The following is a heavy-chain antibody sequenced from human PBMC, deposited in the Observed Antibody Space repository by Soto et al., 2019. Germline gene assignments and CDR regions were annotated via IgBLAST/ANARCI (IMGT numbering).Heavy chain of an antibody. CDR2: IKSKTDGGTT. Sequence: EVQLVESGGGLVKPGGSLRLSCAASGFTFSNAWMNWVRQAPGKGLEWVGSIKSKTDGGTTDYAAPVKGRFTITRDDSKHTLYLQMNSLKTEAPAVYYCIVRYPYYFDYWGQGTLVTVSS. V-gene: IGHV3-15*07. CDR1: GFTFSNAW. J-gene: IGHJ4*02. D-gene: IGHD2-21*01. CDR3: IVRYPYYFDY.